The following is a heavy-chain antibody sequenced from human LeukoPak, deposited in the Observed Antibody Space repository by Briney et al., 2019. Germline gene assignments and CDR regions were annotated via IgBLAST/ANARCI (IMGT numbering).Heavy chain of an antibody. Sequence: GESLKISCEGSGYSFTTYWIAWVRQMPGKGLEWMGIIYPGDSDTRYSLSFQGQVTISADKSINSAYLQWRSLQASDTGMYHCARQNREYSSDPPLDYWGQGTLVTVSS. D-gene: IGHD3-22*01. CDR1: GYSFTTYW. CDR3: ARQNREYSSDPPLDY. J-gene: IGHJ4*02. V-gene: IGHV5-51*01. CDR2: IYPGDSDT.